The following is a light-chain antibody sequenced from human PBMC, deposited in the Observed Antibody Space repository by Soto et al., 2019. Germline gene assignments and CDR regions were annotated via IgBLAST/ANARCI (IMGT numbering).Light chain of an antibody. J-gene: IGLJ3*02. CDR1: SSDVGAYNF. CDR2: DVT. V-gene: IGLV2-14*03. Sequence: QSALTQPASVSGSPGQSITISCNGTSSDVGAYNFVSWYLQHPGKAPKLMIYDVTNRPSGVSNRFSGSKSANTASLTISGLQAEDEADYYCSSFTSNTTWVFGGGTKVTVL. CDR3: SSFTSNTTWV.